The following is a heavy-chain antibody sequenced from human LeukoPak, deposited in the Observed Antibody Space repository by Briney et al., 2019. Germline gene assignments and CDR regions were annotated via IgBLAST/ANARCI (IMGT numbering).Heavy chain of an antibody. V-gene: IGHV4-59*01. CDR1: GGSISSYY. J-gene: IGHJ3*02. CDR2: TYYSGST. Sequence: SETLSLTCTVSGGSISSYYWSWIRQPPGKGLEWIGYTYYSGSTNYNPSLKSRVTISVDTSKNQFSLKLSSVTAADTAVYYCARVNSSGWYHAFDIWGQGTMVTVSS. CDR3: ARVNSSGWYHAFDI. D-gene: IGHD6-19*01.